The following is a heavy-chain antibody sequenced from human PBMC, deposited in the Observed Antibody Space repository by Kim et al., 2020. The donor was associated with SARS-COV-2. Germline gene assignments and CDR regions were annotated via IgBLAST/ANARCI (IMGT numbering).Heavy chain of an antibody. D-gene: IGHD3-10*01. J-gene: IGHJ6*02. Sequence: GGSLRLSCAASGFSVSTNDMSWVRQAPGKGLEWVATIFGSGTTYFADSAKGRFTISRDNSKNTLYLQMNSLRAEDTAAYHCARTVLWFGDNGMDVWGQGT. V-gene: IGHV3-53*01. CDR1: GFSVSTND. CDR2: IFGSGTT. CDR3: ARTVLWFGDNGMDV.